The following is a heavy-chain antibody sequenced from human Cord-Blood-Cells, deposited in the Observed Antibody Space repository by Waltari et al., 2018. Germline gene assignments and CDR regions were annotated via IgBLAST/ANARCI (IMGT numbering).Heavy chain of an antibody. J-gene: IGHJ4*02. CDR1: GFTFSRSA. CDR2: ISYDGSNK. Sequence: QVQLVASGGGVVQPGRSLIISCAASGFTFSRSAMHWVRQAPGKGLEWVAVISYDGSNKYYADSVKGRFTISRDNSKNTLYLQMNSLRAEDTAVYYCARVNMTTVTTDYWGQGTLVTVSS. CDR3: ARVNMTTVTTDY. V-gene: IGHV3-30-3*01. D-gene: IGHD4-17*01.